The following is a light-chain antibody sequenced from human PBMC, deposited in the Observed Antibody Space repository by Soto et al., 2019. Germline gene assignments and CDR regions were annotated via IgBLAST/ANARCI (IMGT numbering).Light chain of an antibody. J-gene: IGKJ1*01. CDR3: KQYVSSSWT. CDR1: QSVSSIY. V-gene: IGKV3-20*01. CDR2: AAS. Sequence: EIVLTQSPGTLSLSPGERATLSCRASQSVSSIYLAWYQHKPGQAPRLLIYAASSRATGIPDRFSGSGSGTDFTLTTSSLEPEDCAVYYCKQYVSSSWTFGRGTTVEIK.